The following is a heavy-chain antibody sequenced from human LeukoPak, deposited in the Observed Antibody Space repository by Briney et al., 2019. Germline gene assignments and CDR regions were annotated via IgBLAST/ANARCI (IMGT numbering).Heavy chain of an antibody. D-gene: IGHD2-15*01. J-gene: IGHJ5*02. CDR1: GFTSSTYW. Sequence: PGGSLRLSCAASGFTSSTYWMHWVRQAPGKGLVWVSHINTGGSSISYADSVKGRFTISRDNAKNTLYLQMDSLRAEDTAMYYCARDNSPGGSLSSWGQGTLVTVSS. CDR3: ARDNSPGGSLSS. CDR2: INTGGSSI. V-gene: IGHV3-74*01.